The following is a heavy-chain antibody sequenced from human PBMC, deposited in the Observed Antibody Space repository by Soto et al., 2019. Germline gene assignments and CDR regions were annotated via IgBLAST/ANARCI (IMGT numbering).Heavy chain of an antibody. CDR2: IIPIFGTA. J-gene: IGHJ5*02. CDR1: GGTFSSYA. CDR3: GYYYDSSGSNWFDP. V-gene: IGHV1-69*13. Sequence: SVKVSCKASGGTFSSYAISWVRQAPGQGLEWMGGIIPIFGTANYAQKFQGRVTITADESTSTAYMDPVDTATYYCAHSLIGYYYDSSGSNWFDPWGQGTLVTVSS. D-gene: IGHD3-22*01.